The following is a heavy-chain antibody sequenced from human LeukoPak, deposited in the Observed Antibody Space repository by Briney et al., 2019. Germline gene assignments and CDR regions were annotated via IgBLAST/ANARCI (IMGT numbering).Heavy chain of an antibody. CDR3: AELGITMIGGV. V-gene: IGHV3-74*01. J-gene: IGHJ6*04. Sequence: GGSLRLSCAASGVTFSNYWMHWVRQAPGKGLVWVSRINSDGSSTTYADSVKGRFTISRDNAKNTLYLQMNSLRAEDTAVYYCAELGITMIGGVWGKGTTVTISS. CDR1: GVTFSNYW. D-gene: IGHD3-10*02. CDR2: INSDGSST.